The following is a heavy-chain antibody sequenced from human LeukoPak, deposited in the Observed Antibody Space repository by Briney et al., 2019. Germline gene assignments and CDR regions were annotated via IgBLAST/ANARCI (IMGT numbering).Heavy chain of an antibody. J-gene: IGHJ4*02. D-gene: IGHD6-19*01. CDR2: IRYDENNE. CDR1: GFTFSNYG. Sequence: TGGSLRLSCAASGFTFSNYGMHWVRQAPGKGLEWVAFIRYDENNEYYADSVKGRFTISRDNSKNTLYLQMNSLRAEDTAIYYCAKDGNSGWSYFDYWGQGTLVTVSS. CDR3: AKDGNSGWSYFDY. V-gene: IGHV3-30*02.